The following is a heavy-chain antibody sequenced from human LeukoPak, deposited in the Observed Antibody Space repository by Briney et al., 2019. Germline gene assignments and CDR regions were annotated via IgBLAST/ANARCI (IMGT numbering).Heavy chain of an antibody. Sequence: GGSLRLSCAASGFTFSSYGMTWVRQAPGKGLEWVSYISSSSSTIYYADSVKGRFTISRDNAKNSLYLQMNSLRAEDTAVYYCARDFLGGPDYWGQGTLVTVSS. J-gene: IGHJ4*02. CDR3: ARDFLGGPDY. CDR1: GFTFSSYG. V-gene: IGHV3-48*01. CDR2: ISSSSSTI. D-gene: IGHD3-10*01.